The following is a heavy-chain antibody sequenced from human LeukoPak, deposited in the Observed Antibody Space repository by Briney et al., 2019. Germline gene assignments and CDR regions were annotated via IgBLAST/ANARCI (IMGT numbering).Heavy chain of an antibody. CDR3: ARDGQWLVFDY. CDR2: IYSSGST. CDR1: GGSISSYY. D-gene: IGHD6-19*01. V-gene: IGHV4-4*07. Sequence: SETLSLTCTVSGGSISSYYWSWIRQTAGKGLEWIGRIYSSGSTDYNSSLKSRVTMSVDTSKNQFSLKLSSVTAADTAVYYCARDGQWLVFDYWGQGTLVTVSS. J-gene: IGHJ4*02.